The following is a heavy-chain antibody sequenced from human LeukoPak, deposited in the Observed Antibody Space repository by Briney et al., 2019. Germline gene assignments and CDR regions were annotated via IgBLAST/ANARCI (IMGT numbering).Heavy chain of an antibody. V-gene: IGHV1-69*13. CDR1: GGTFSSYA. CDR2: IIPIFGTA. D-gene: IGHD2-15*01. J-gene: IGHJ6*04. CDR3: ARVPHDCSGGSCYGPQHNYYYYYGMDV. Sequence: SVKVSCKASGGTFSSYAISWVRQAPGQGLEWMGGIIPIFGTANYAQKFQGRVTITADESTSTAYMELSSLRSEDTAVYYCARVPHDCSGGSCYGPQHNYYYYYGMDVWGKGTTVTVSS.